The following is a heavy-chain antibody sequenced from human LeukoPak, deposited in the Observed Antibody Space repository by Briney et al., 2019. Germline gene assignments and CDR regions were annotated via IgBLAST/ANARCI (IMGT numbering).Heavy chain of an antibody. CDR3: ARVRRSGSYSPDAFDI. D-gene: IGHD3-10*01. CDR2: IYYSGST. V-gene: IGHV4-59*01. J-gene: IGHJ3*02. Sequence: PSETLSLTCTVSGGSISSYYWSWIRQPPGKGLEWIGYIYYSGSTNYNPSLKSRVTISVDTSKNQFSLKLSSVTAADTAVYYCARVRRSGSYSPDAFDIWGQGTMVTVSS. CDR1: GGSISSYY.